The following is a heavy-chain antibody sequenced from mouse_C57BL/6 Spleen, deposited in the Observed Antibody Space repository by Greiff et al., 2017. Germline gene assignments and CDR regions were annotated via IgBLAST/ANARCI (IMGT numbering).Heavy chain of an antibody. CDR2: IWSGGST. J-gene: IGHJ3*01. Sequence: VKLVESGPGLVQPSQSLSITCTVSGFSLTSYGVHWVRQSPGKGLEWLGVIWSGGSTDYNAAFISRLSISKDNSKSQVFFKMNSLQADDTAIYYCASPYDGLWFAYWGQGTLVTVSA. CDR1: GFSLTSYG. CDR3: ASPYDGLWFAY. V-gene: IGHV2-2*01. D-gene: IGHD2-3*01.